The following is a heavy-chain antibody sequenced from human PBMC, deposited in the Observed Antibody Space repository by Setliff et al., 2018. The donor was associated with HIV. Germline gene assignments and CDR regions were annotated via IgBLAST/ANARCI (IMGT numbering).Heavy chain of an antibody. CDR2: IYYTGST. V-gene: IGHV4-39*01. D-gene: IGHD3-16*01. CDR1: GASISSSSHH. J-gene: IGHJ4*02. CDR3: ARQFWMLTTLYFDS. Sequence: SETLSLTCTVSGASISSSSHHWAWIRQPPGKGLEYIGNIYYTGSTHHNPSLESRVATSVDTSKNHFSLSLSSVTAADTAVYYCARQFWMLTTLYFDSLGPGTLVTVSS.